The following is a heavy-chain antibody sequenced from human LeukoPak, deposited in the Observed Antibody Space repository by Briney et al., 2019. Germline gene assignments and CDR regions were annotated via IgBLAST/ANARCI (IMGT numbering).Heavy chain of an antibody. CDR2: IYYSGST. CDR1: GGSISSCGYY. CDR3: ASAPRTTVNFQH. D-gene: IGHD4-17*01. J-gene: IGHJ1*01. Sequence: SQTLSLTCTVSGGSISSCGYYWSWIRQHPGKGLEWIEYIYYSGSTYYNPSLKSRVTISVDTSKNQFSLKLSSVTAADTAVYYCASAPRTTVNFQHWGQGTLVTVSS. V-gene: IGHV4-31*03.